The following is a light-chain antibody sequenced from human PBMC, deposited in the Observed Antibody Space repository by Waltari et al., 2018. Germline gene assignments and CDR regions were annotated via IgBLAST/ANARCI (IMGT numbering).Light chain of an antibody. CDR3: QQFGGSPKYT. J-gene: IGKJ2*01. CDR2: GKS. CDR1: QIISNNY. Sequence: EIVLTQSPGTLSLSPGERATLSCRASQIISNNYLAWYQAKPGQAPRLLSYGKSHGATGIPDRFSGGGSGTDFTLTISRLEPEDFAVYYCQQFGGSPKYTFGQGTKLEIK. V-gene: IGKV3-20*01.